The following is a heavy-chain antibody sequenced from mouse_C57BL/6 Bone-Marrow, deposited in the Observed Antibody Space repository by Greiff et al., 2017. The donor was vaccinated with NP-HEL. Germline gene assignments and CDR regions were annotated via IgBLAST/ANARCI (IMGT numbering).Heavy chain of an antibody. CDR1: GFTFSDAW. CDR2: IRNKANNHAT. Sequence: EVKLEESGGGLVQPGGSMKLSCAASGFTFSDAWMDWVRQSPEKGLEWVAEIRNKANNHATYYAESVKGRFTISRDDSKSSVYLQMNSLRAEDTGIYYCTRLIYYYGSSPYWYFDVWGTGTTVTVSS. D-gene: IGHD1-1*01. V-gene: IGHV6-6*01. CDR3: TRLIYYYGSSPYWYFDV. J-gene: IGHJ1*03.